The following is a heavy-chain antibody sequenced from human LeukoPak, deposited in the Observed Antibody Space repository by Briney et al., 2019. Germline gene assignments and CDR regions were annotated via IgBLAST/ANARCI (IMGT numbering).Heavy chain of an antibody. CDR1: GGSSSSYY. V-gene: IGHV4-59*01. CDR3: ARGQVVPAANPFDY. Sequence: SETLPLTGTVSGGSSSSYYWSWIRQPPGKGLEWIGYIYYSGSTNYNPSLKSRVTISVDTSKNQFSLKLSSVTAADTAVYYCARGQVVPAANPFDYWGQGTLVTVSS. CDR2: IYYSGST. J-gene: IGHJ4*02. D-gene: IGHD2-2*01.